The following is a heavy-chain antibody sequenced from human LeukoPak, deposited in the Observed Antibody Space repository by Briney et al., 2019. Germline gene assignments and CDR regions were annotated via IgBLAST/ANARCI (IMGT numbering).Heavy chain of an antibody. CDR1: GGSFSGYY. Sequence: PSETLSLTCTVYGGSFSGYYWSWIRQPPGKGLEWIGYIYYSGSTNYNPSLKSRVTISLDTSKNQFSLKLSSVTASDTAVYYCARHTSAWFDSWGQGTLVTVSP. V-gene: IGHV4-59*08. CDR3: ARHTSAWFDS. D-gene: IGHD3-16*01. CDR2: IYYSGST. J-gene: IGHJ5*01.